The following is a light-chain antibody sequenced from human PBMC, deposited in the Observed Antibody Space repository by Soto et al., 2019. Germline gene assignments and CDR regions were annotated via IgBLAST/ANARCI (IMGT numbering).Light chain of an antibody. J-gene: IGKJ5*01. CDR2: DAS. CDR1: LSVSVY. Sequence: VVLTQSPATLSLSPGERATLSCRTSLSVSVYLDWYQQKPGQAPRLLISDASNRATGIPARFSGSGSGTDFTLSISSLQPEDFATYYCQQADSFPITFGQGTRLEIK. V-gene: IGKV3-11*01. CDR3: QQADSFPIT.